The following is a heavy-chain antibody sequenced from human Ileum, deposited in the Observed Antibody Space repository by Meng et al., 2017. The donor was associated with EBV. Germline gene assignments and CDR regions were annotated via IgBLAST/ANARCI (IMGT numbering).Heavy chain of an antibody. D-gene: IGHD3-10*01. CDR2: LGAHDGDT. Sequence: QVKPVQSGPGVEKPGASVKVSCKASDYTFMGYGVSWVRQAPGQGLEWMAWLGAHDGDTSHAPKFQGRVTVSAGRPTATAYMELRSLRSDDTAVYYCARGTPGRSYSDYWGQGTLVTVSS. CDR1: DYTFMGYG. CDR3: ARGTPGRSYSDY. V-gene: IGHV1-18*01. J-gene: IGHJ4*02.